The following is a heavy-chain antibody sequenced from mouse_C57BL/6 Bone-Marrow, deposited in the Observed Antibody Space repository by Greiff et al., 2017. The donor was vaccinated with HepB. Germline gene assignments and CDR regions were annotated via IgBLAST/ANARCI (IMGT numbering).Heavy chain of an antibody. CDR1: GFTFSDYY. V-gene: IGHV5-12*01. CDR2: ISNGGGST. Sequence: EVKLVESGGGLVQPGGSLKLSCAASGFTFSDYYMYWVRQTPEKRLEWVAYISNGGGSTYYPDTVKGRFTISRDNAKNTLYLQMSRLKSEDTAMYYCARQGDYYGSSYVNWFAYWGQGTLVTVSA. J-gene: IGHJ3*01. D-gene: IGHD1-1*01. CDR3: ARQGDYYGSSYVNWFAY.